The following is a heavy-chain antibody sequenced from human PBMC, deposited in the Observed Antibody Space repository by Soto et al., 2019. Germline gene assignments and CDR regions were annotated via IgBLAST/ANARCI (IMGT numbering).Heavy chain of an antibody. V-gene: IGHV3-48*02. D-gene: IGHD2-21*02. CDR3: ARQLYTVVTPQDY. CDR2: IDGSGTVM. Sequence: GGSLRLSCAASGFTFSNFRMNWIRQAPGKGLEWVSHIDGSGTVMSYVDSVKGRFTISRDNAKNSLYLEMTSLRDEDTAVYYCARQLYTVVTPQDYWGRGTLVTVSS. CDR1: GFTFSNFR. J-gene: IGHJ4*02.